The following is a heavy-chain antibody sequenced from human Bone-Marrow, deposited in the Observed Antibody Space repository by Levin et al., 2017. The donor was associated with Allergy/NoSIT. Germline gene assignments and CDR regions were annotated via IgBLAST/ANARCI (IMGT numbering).Heavy chain of an antibody. CDR3: ARGLGVAAGLTRTKAFDS. CDR1: GDSISKYY. J-gene: IGHJ5*01. V-gene: IGHV4-4*07. Sequence: SETLSLTCSVSGDSISKYYWSWIRQTAGKGLEWIGRVYVSGPANYNPSLKSRVFMSIDTSKNQFSLNLTSVTAADTAIYYCARGLGVAAGLTRTKAFDSWGQGALVTVSS. D-gene: IGHD6-13*01. CDR2: VYVSGPA.